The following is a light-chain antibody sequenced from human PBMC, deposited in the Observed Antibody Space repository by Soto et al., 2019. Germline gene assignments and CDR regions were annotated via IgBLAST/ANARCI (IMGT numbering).Light chain of an antibody. CDR3: ASWDDMLSGPV. CDR1: RSNIGSNT. J-gene: IGLJ2*01. CDR2: RTD. V-gene: IGLV1-44*01. Sequence: QAVVTQPPSASGAPGQRVTISCSGSRSNIGSNTVHWYQQFPGTAPKLLVYRTDHRPSGVPDRFSVSKSGTSASLAISGLQSEDESYYYCASWDDMLSGPVLGGGTKLTVL.